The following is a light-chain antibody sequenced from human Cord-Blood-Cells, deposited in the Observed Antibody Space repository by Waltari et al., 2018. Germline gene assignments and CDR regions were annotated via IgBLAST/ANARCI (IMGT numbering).Light chain of an antibody. Sequence: DSQMTQSPSSLSASVADRVSITCRASQSISSYLNWYQQKPGKALKLLIYAASSLQSGVPSQVSGSGSGTDFTRTISSQQPEEFATYQCQQSYSTPPLTVGGGTKVEIK. J-gene: IGKJ4*01. CDR3: QQSYSTPPLT. CDR2: AAS. V-gene: IGKV1-39*01. CDR1: QSISSY.